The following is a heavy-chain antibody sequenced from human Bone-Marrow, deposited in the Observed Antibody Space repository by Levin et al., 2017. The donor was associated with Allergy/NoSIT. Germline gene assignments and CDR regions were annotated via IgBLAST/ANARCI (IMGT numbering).Heavy chain of an antibody. CDR1: GYTLTELS. D-gene: IGHD1-1*01. J-gene: IGHJ3*02. CDR3: ATERTVSDAFDI. CDR2: FDPEDGET. V-gene: IGHV1-24*01. Sequence: GDSLKISCQVSGYTLTELSMLWVRQAPGKGLEWMGSFDPEDGETIYAQKFQGRFTMTEDTSTDTAYMELSSLRSEDTAIYYCATERTVSDAFDIWGQGTMVTVSS.